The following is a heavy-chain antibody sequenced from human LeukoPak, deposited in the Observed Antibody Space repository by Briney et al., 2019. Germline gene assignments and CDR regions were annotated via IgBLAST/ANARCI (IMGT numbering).Heavy chain of an antibody. Sequence: SETLSLTCTVSGGSISSSSYYWSWIRQPPGKGLEWIGYIYYSGSTNYNPSLKSRATISVDTSKNQFSLKLSSVTAADTAVYYCARHLYGSGSYYIYDYWGQGTLVTVSS. J-gene: IGHJ4*02. V-gene: IGHV4-61*05. D-gene: IGHD3-10*01. CDR3: ARHLYGSGSYYIYDY. CDR2: IYYSGST. CDR1: GGSISSSSYY.